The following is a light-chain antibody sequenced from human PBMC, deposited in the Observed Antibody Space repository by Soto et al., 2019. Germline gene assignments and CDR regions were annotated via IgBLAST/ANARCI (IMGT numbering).Light chain of an antibody. V-gene: IGKV1-5*03. CDR3: QHYFGYLWT. Sequence: DTPTSQSPSTVSAYVGDKDSIPCRASQSIGTWLAWFQHKPGKAPKVVIYGAPGLESGVPPRFSGSGSGTEFTLTIDSLQPDDFATYYCQHYFGYLWTFGQGIKV. J-gene: IGKJ1*01. CDR2: GAP. CDR1: QSIGTW.